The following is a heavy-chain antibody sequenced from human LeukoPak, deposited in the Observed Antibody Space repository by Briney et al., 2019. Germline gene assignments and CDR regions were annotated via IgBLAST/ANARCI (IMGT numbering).Heavy chain of an antibody. J-gene: IGHJ4*02. CDR1: GFTVSSNY. V-gene: IGHV3-53*01. CDR3: AKDSTRTGTNYFDF. D-gene: IGHD1-1*01. Sequence: GGSLRLSCAASGFTVSSNYMSWVRQAPGKGLEWVSVIYSGGSTYYADSVKGRFTISRDNSKDTVYLQMNSLRAEDTAVYYCAKDSTRTGTNYFDFWGQGTLVTVSS. CDR2: IYSGGST.